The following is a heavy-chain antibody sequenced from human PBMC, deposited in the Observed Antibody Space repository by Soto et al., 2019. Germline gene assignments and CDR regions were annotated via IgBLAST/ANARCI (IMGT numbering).Heavy chain of an antibody. V-gene: IGHV1-46*03. D-gene: IGHD2-2*01. Sequence: QVQLVQSGAEVKKPGASVKVSCKESGYTVTSYYMHWVRQAPGQGLELMGIINPSGGSTSYAQKFQARVYMPRDISTSTVYMELSSLISEDTAVYFCAVGATSPLIDSWGQGTLVTVSS. J-gene: IGHJ4*02. CDR3: AVGATSPLIDS. CDR2: INPSGGST. CDR1: GYTVTSYY.